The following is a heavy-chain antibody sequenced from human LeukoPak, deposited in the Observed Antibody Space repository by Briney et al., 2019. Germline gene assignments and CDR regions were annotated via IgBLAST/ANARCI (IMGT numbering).Heavy chain of an antibody. Sequence: GGSLRLSCAASGFTFSSYWMSWVRQAPGQGLERVANIKQDGSEKYYVDSVKSRFTISKDNAKNSLYLQMNSLRAEDTAVYYCARDLSRSFSMIRGLIQHREFDFWGRGTLVTVSS. CDR3: ARDLSRSFSMIRGLIQHREFDF. CDR1: GFTFSSYW. CDR2: IKQDGSEK. V-gene: IGHV3-7*01. J-gene: IGHJ4*02. D-gene: IGHD3-10*01.